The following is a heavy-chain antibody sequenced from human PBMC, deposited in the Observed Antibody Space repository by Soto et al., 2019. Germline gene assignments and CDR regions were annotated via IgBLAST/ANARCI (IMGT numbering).Heavy chain of an antibody. Sequence: SVKASCKASGGTFSSYAFSWVRQAPGQGLEWMGGIIPIFGTADYAQKFQGRVTITADESTSTAHMELSSLRSEDTAVYYCAICLKEAGIGGNYYSGMAVWGQGTTVPVSS. CDR3: AICLKEAGIGGNYYSGMAV. CDR1: GGTFSSYA. J-gene: IGHJ6*02. D-gene: IGHD6-19*01. V-gene: IGHV1-69*13. CDR2: IIPIFGTA.